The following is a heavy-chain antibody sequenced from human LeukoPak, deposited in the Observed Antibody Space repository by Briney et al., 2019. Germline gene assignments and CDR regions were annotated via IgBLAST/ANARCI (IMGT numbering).Heavy chain of an antibody. J-gene: IGHJ4*02. CDR1: GGSISSSSYY. D-gene: IGHD3-22*01. V-gene: IGHV4-39*07. CDR2: IYYSGST. Sequence: SETLSLTCTVSGGSISSSSYYWGWIRQPPGKGLEWIGSIYYSGSTYYNPSLKSRVTISVDTSKNQFSLKLSSVTAADTAVYYCARSSGYSWSFDYWGQGTLVTVSS. CDR3: ARSSGYSWSFDY.